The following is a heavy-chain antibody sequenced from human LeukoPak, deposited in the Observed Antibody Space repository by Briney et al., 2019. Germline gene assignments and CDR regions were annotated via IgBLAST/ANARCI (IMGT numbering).Heavy chain of an antibody. V-gene: IGHV4-34*01. CDR1: GGSFSGYY. J-gene: IGHJ4*02. CDR2: INHSGST. D-gene: IGHD5-18*01. CDR3: ARAVKARYRYGYVY. Sequence: PSETLSLTCALYGGSFSGYYWSRVRQPPGRGLEWIGEINHSGSTNYNPSLKSRVTISVDASKNQFSLKLSSVTAADTAVYYCARAVKARYRYGYVYWGQGTLVTVSS.